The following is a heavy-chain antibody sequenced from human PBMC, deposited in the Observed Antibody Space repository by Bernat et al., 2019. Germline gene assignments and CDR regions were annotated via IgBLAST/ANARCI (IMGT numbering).Heavy chain of an antibody. J-gene: IGHJ4*02. Sequence: EVQVVESGGGLVQPGGSLRLSCAGTGFNFSTYAMGWVRQASGKGLEWVGRIRSKANSYATAYAASVKGRFTISRDDSKNTAYLQMNSLKTEDTAVYYCTGGSLYYFDYWGQGTLVTVSS. V-gene: IGHV3-73*01. D-gene: IGHD3-16*01. CDR2: IRSKANSYAT. CDR1: GFNFSTYA. CDR3: TGGSLYYFDY.